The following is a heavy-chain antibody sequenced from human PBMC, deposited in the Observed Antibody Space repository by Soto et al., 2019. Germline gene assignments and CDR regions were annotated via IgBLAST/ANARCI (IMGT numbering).Heavy chain of an antibody. CDR3: ARGIVPAAYNSWFDP. CDR2: IIPIFGTA. Sequence: SVKVSCKASGGTFSSYAISWVRQAPGQGLEWMGGIIPIFGTANYAQKFQGRVTITADESTSTAYMELSSLRSEDTAVYYCARGIVPAAYNSWFDPWGQGTLVTVSS. D-gene: IGHD2-2*01. J-gene: IGHJ5*02. V-gene: IGHV1-69*13. CDR1: GGTFSSYA.